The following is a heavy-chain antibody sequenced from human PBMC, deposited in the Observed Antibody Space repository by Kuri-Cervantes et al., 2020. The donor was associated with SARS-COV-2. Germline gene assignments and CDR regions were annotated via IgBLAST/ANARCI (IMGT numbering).Heavy chain of an antibody. D-gene: IGHD6-19*01. Sequence: GSLRLSCAVSGGSISNSNWWSWVRQPPGKGLEWIGEIYHSGSTNYNPSLKSRVTISVDKSKDQFSLKLSSVTAADTAVYYRAREGIAVAGHYYGMDVWGQGTTVTVSS. CDR2: IYHSGST. CDR3: AREGIAVAGHYYGMDV. J-gene: IGHJ6*02. CDR1: GGSISNSNW. V-gene: IGHV4-4*02.